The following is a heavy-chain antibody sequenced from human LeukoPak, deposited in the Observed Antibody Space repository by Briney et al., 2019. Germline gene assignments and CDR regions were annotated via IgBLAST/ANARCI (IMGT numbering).Heavy chain of an antibody. V-gene: IGHV3-7*01. CDR1: VFTFSIYC. J-gene: IGHJ6*02. CDR3: ARDTRMRATVTTYHYGMDV. CDR2: IKQDGSEK. Sequence: PGGSLRLSCADSVFTFSIYCMSWVRQAPGKGREGVANIKQDGSEKYYVDSVKGRFTISRDNAKNSLYLQMNSLRAEDTAVYYCARDTRMRATVTTYHYGMDVWGQGTTVTVSS. D-gene: IGHD4-17*01.